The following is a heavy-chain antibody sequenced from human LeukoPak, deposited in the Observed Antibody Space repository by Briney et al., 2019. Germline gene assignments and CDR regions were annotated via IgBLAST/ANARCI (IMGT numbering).Heavy chain of an antibody. Sequence: PGGSLRRSCAASGFTFDDYAMHWVRQAPGKGLEWVSGISWNSGSIGYADSVKGRFTISRDNAKNSLYLQMNSLRAEDMALYYCAKSSYSSGWLDYWGQGTLVTVSS. CDR1: GFTFDDYA. V-gene: IGHV3-9*03. CDR2: ISWNSGSI. J-gene: IGHJ4*02. D-gene: IGHD6-19*01. CDR3: AKSSYSSGWLDY.